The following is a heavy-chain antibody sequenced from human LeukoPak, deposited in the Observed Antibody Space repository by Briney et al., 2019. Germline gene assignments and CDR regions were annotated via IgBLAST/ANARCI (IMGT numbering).Heavy chain of an antibody. V-gene: IGHV1-46*01. CDR1: GYTFTSYY. Sequence: ASVKVSCKASGYTFTSYYMHWVRQAPGQGLEWMGIINPSGGSTSYAQKFQGRVTMTRDMSTSTVYMELSSLRSEDTAVYYCAREEAGYGGNPDPFDYWGQGTLVTVSS. CDR3: AREEAGYGGNPDPFDY. D-gene: IGHD4-23*01. CDR2: INPSGGST. J-gene: IGHJ4*02.